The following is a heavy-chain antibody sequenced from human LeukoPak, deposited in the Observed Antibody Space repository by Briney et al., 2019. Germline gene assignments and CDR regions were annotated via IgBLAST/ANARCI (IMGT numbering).Heavy chain of an antibody. CDR3: ARPYYYDSRIDP. D-gene: IGHD3-22*01. Sequence: NPSETLSLTCTVSGGSISSGDYYWSWIRQPPGKGLEWIAYMYYSGSTYYNSSLKSRVTMSADTSKNQLSLKLSSVTAADTAVYYCARPYYYDSRIDPWGQGILVTVSS. V-gene: IGHV4-30-4*01. CDR1: GGSISSGDYY. J-gene: IGHJ5*02. CDR2: MYYSGST.